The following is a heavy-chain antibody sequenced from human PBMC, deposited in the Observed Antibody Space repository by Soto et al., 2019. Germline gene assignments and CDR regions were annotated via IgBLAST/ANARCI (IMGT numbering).Heavy chain of an antibody. CDR1: GGTFSSYA. D-gene: IGHD1-7*01. CDR2: IIPIFGTA. V-gene: IGHV1-69*13. Sequence: SVKVSCKASGGTFSSYAISWVRQAPGQGLEWMGGIIPIFGTANYAQKFQGRVTITADESMSTAYMELSSLRSEDTAVYYCVRQPITGTTAPLNWFDPWGQGTLVTVSS. CDR3: VRQPITGTTAPLNWFDP. J-gene: IGHJ5*02.